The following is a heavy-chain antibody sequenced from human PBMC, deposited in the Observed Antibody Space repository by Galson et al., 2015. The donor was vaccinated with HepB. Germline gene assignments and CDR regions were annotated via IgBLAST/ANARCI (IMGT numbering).Heavy chain of an antibody. CDR2: IYYSGTT. CDR1: GDSMTRYY. V-gene: IGHV4-59*08. Sequence: ETLSLTCSVSGDSMTRYYWSWIRQPPGKGLEWIGYIYYSGTTNYSPALKSRVTISVDTSKNQFSLKLSSVTAADTAMYYCARHTVINYHHYGMDVWGQGTTVSVSS. CDR3: ARHTVINYHHYGMDV. D-gene: IGHD3-22*01. J-gene: IGHJ6*02.